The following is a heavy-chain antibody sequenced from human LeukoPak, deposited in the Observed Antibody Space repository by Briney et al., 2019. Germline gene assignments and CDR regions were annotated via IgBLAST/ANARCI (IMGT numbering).Heavy chain of an antibody. CDR2: INPNSGGT. D-gene: IGHD1-26*01. V-gene: IGHV1-2*04. Sequence: ASVKVSCKASGYTFTGYYMHWVRQAPGQGLEWMGWINPNSGGTNYAQKFQGWVTMTTDTSTSTAYMELRSLRSDDTAVYYCARRDPDATTDYWGQGTLVTVSS. CDR3: ARRDPDATTDY. J-gene: IGHJ4*02. CDR1: GYTFTGYY.